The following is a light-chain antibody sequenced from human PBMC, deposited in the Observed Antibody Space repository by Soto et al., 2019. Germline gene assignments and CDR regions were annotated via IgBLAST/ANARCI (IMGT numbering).Light chain of an antibody. CDR2: DVS. Sequence: QSALSYPAPVSGSPGQSITISCTGTSSDVGGYNYVSWYQHHPGKAPKLMIFDVSNRPSGFSNRFSGSKSGNTASLTISGLQPEDEADYYCSSYTTSNTRQTYFGTGTKLNVL. CDR3: SSYTTSNTRQTY. CDR1: SSDVGGYNY. J-gene: IGLJ1*01. V-gene: IGLV2-14*03.